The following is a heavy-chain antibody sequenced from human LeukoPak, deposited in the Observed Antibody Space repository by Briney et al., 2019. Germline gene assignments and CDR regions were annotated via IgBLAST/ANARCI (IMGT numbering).Heavy chain of an antibody. Sequence: GGSLRLSCAASGFTFSSYAMHWVRQAPGKGLEWVAVISYDGSNKYYADSVKGRFTISRDNAKNSLYLQMNSLRAEDTAVYYCARDRYYDSSGYSHDAFDIWGQGTMVTVSS. V-gene: IGHV3-30-3*01. D-gene: IGHD3-22*01. J-gene: IGHJ3*02. CDR3: ARDRYYDSSGYSHDAFDI. CDR2: ISYDGSNK. CDR1: GFTFSSYA.